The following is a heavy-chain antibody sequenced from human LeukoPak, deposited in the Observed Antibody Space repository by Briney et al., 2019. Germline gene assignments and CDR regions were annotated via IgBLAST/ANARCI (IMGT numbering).Heavy chain of an antibody. D-gene: IGHD4-17*01. CDR1: GYTFTGYY. CDR2: INPNSGGT. CDR3: ARGDDYGDFLDWFDP. V-gene: IGHV1-2*02. Sequence: ASVKVSCKASGYTFTGYYMHWVRQAPGQGLEWMGWINPNSGGTNYAQKFQGRVTMTRDTSISTVYMELSSLRSEDTAVYYCARGDDYGDFLDWFDPWGQGTLVTVSS. J-gene: IGHJ5*02.